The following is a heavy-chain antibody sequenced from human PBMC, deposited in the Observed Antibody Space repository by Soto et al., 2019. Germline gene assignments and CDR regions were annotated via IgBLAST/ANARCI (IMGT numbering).Heavy chain of an antibody. CDR2: INAGNGNT. CDR1: GYTFTSYA. CDR3: ARGGSGSYGDAFDI. D-gene: IGHD3-10*01. Sequence: QVQLVQSGAEVKKPGASVKVSCKASGYTFTSYAMHWVRQAPGQRLEWMGWINAGNGNTKYSQKFQGRVTITRDTSASTAYMELSSLRSEDTAVYYWARGGSGSYGDAFDIWGQGTMVTVSS. V-gene: IGHV1-3*01. J-gene: IGHJ3*02.